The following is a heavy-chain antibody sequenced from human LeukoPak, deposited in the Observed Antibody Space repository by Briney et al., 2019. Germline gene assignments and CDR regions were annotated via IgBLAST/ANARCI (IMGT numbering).Heavy chain of an antibody. V-gene: IGHV3-21*01. J-gene: IGHJ4*02. CDR3: ARDGDIVLMVYAREDVGFDY. D-gene: IGHD2-8*01. CDR1: GFTFSSYS. CDR2: ISSSSSYI. Sequence: GGSLRLSCAASGFTFSSYSMSWVRQAPGKGLEWVSSISSSSSYIYYADSVKGRFTISRDNAKNSLYLQMNSLRAEDTAAYYCARDGDIVLMVYAREDVGFDYWGQGTLVTVSS.